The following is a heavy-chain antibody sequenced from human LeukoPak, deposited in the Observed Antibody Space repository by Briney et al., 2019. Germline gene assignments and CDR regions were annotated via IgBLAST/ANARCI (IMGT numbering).Heavy chain of an antibody. CDR2: ISDDGGST. J-gene: IGHJ4*02. Sequence: GGSLRLSCAAPGFTFSTYGMNCVRQAPGKGLEWVSSISDDGGSTYYADSVKGRFTISRDNSKNMLSLQMNSLRAEDTAVYYCAKRVPYSSSSVYFDYWGQGTLVTVSS. D-gene: IGHD6-6*01. CDR3: AKRVPYSSSSVYFDY. CDR1: GFTFSTYG. V-gene: IGHV3-23*01.